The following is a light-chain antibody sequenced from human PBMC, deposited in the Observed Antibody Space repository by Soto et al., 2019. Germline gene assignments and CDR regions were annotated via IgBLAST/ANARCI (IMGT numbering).Light chain of an antibody. V-gene: IGKV3-15*01. Sequence: LMQSPGTLSLSPGERVTLSCRGSQSVSSRNLEWYQKKPGQSPRVIMYGASTRTTGVPERFTGSASGTEFTLCISSLQSEDFEVYFCQQYNNWPITFGQGTQLEIK. CDR3: QQYNNWPIT. CDR1: QSVSSRN. J-gene: IGKJ5*01. CDR2: GAS.